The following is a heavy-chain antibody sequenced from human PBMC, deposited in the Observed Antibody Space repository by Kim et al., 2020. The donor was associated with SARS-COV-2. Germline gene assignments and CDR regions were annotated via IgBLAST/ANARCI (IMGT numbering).Heavy chain of an antibody. Sequence: SETLSLTCSVSGGSIRSGGKFWTWIRQHPAKGLEWIGYISYSGNSHYSPSLRSRVSISLQTSENQFSLELTSVTAADTAVYYCARGQPLDYWGQGILFT. D-gene: IGHD2-2*01. V-gene: IGHV4-31*03. CDR2: ISYSGNS. CDR1: GGSIRSGGKF. CDR3: ARGQPLDY. J-gene: IGHJ4*02.